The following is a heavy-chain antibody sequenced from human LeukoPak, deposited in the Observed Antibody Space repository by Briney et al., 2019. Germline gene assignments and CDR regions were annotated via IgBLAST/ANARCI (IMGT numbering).Heavy chain of an antibody. CDR1: GFTFSSYW. V-gene: IGHV3-7*01. Sequence: GGSLRLSCAASGFTFSSYWMSWVRQVPGKGLEWVANIKQDGSEKYYVDSVKGRFTISRDNAKNSLYLQMNSLRAEDTAVYYCARAYYDFWSGYYDYWGQGTLVTVSS. CDR3: ARAYYDFWSGYYDY. J-gene: IGHJ4*02. D-gene: IGHD3-3*01. CDR2: IKQDGSEK.